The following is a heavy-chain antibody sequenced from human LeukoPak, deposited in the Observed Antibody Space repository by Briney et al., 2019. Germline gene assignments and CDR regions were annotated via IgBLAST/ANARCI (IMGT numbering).Heavy chain of an antibody. Sequence: SVKVSCEASGGTFSSYAISWVRQAPGQGLEWMGRIIPIFGTANYAQKFQGRVTITTDESTSTAYMELSSLRSEDTAVYYCARDSLKQLGSFDAFDIWGQGTMVTVSS. CDR2: IIPIFGTA. CDR1: GGTFSSYA. D-gene: IGHD6-6*01. J-gene: IGHJ3*02. CDR3: ARDSLKQLGSFDAFDI. V-gene: IGHV1-69*05.